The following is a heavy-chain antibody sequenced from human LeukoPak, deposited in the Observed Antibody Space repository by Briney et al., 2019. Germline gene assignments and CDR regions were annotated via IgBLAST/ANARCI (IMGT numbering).Heavy chain of an antibody. J-gene: IGHJ4*02. Sequence: KTSETLSLTCTVSGGSISSSSYYWGWIRQPPGKGLEWIGSIYYSGSTYYNPSLKSRVTISVDTSKNQFSLKLSSVTAADTAVYYCARDHSTVTTFWSFFYFDYWGQGTLVTVSS. CDR3: ARDHSTVTTFWSFFYFDY. V-gene: IGHV4-39*07. D-gene: IGHD4-17*01. CDR1: GGSISSSSYY. CDR2: IYYSGST.